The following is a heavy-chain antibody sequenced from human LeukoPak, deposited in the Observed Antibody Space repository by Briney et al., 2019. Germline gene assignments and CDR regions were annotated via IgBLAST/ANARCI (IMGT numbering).Heavy chain of an antibody. J-gene: IGHJ5*02. CDR1: GYTFTSYD. CDR3: ARGPLVRLPSSFDP. D-gene: IGHD3-16*02. CDR2: MNPNSGNT. Sequence: ASVKVSCKASGYTFTSYDINRVRQATGQGLEWMGWMNPNSGNTGSAQRFQGRITMTRDTSISTAYMELSSLRSEDTAVYYCARGPLVRLPSSFDPWGQGTLVTVSS. V-gene: IGHV1-8*01.